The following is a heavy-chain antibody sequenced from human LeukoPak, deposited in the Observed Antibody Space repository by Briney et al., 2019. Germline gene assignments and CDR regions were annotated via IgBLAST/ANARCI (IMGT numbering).Heavy chain of an antibody. CDR2: ISAYNGKT. J-gene: IGHJ4*02. D-gene: IGHD3-22*01. V-gene: IGHV1-18*01. Sequence: ASVKVSCKASGYTFTSYGISWVRQAPGQGLEWMGWISAYNGKTNYAQELQGRVTMTTDTSTSTAYMELRSPRSDDTAVYYCAREAIYYDSSGYYDFDYWGQGTLVTVSS. CDR1: GYTFTSYG. CDR3: AREAIYYDSSGYYDFDY.